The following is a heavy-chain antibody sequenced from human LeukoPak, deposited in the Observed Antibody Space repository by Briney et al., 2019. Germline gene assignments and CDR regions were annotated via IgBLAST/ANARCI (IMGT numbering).Heavy chain of an antibody. CDR3: ARVPAIVGATADY. J-gene: IGHJ4*02. V-gene: IGHV1-18*01. CDR2: ISAYNGIT. Sequence: ASVKVPCKASGYTFTSYGISWVRQAPGQGLEWMGWISAYNGITNYAQKLQDRVTMTTDTSTSTAYMELRSLRSDDTAVYYCARVPAIVGATADYWGQGTLVTVSS. D-gene: IGHD1-26*01. CDR1: GYTFTSYG.